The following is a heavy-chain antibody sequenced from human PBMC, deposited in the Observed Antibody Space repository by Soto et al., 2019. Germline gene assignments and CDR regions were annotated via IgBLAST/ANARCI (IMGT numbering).Heavy chain of an antibody. CDR2: IYYSGST. D-gene: IGHD4-17*01. V-gene: IGHV4-39*01. Sequence: QLQLQESGPGLVKPSETLSLTCTVSGGSISSSSYYWGWIRQPPGKGLEWIGSIYYSGSTYYNPSLKSRVTISVDTSKNQFSLKLSSVTAADTAVYYCARQDGVRDYGDYGPYFDYWGQGTLVTVSS. CDR1: GGSISSSSYY. CDR3: ARQDGVRDYGDYGPYFDY. J-gene: IGHJ4*02.